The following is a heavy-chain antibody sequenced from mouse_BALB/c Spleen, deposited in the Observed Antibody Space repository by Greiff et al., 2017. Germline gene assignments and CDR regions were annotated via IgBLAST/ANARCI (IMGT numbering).Heavy chain of an antibody. J-gene: IGHJ4*01. D-gene: IGHD2-4*01. CDR3: ARFYYDPMDY. Sequence: VQLQQSGPELVKPGASVKISCKASGYTFTDYNMHWVKQSHGKSLEWIGYIYPYNGGTGYNQKFKSKATSTVDNSSSTAYMELRSLTSEDSAVYYCARFYYDPMDYWGQGTSVTVSS. CDR1: GYTFTDYN. CDR2: IYPYNGGT. V-gene: IGHV1S29*02.